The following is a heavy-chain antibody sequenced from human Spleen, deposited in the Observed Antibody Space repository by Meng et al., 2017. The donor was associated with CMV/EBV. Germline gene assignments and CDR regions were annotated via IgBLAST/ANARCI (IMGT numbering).Heavy chain of an antibody. Sequence: ASGFTFINYAMSWVRQAPGGGLEWVSTVSEATGSTYYADSVKGRFTISRDTSKNTLYLQMNSLRAEDTAIYYCARHITKMEFYLDYWGQGALVTVSS. CDR2: VSEATGST. V-gene: IGHV3-23*01. J-gene: IGHJ4*02. CDR1: GFTFINYA. CDR3: ARHITKMEFYLDY. D-gene: IGHD3-10*01.